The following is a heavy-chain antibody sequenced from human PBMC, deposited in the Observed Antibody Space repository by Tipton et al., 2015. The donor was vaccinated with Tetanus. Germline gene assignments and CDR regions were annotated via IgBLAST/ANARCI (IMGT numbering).Heavy chain of an antibody. CDR1: GGSVTSGRYS. CDR2: VSYSGSA. V-gene: IGHV4-31*01. D-gene: IGHD3-10*01. CDR3: AIVGNTVVGGQATGFDY. Sequence: LSLTCTVSGGSVTSGRYSWTWIRPHPGKGLEWIGYVSYSGSATYNPSLKRQVVISVDTSKDQISLKMTSVTAAVPAGYYCAIVGNTVVGGQATGFDYGGPGARVTVSS. J-gene: IGHJ4*02.